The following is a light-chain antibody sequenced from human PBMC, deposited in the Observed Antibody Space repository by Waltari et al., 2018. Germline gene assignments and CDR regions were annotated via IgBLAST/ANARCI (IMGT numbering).Light chain of an antibody. CDR2: DAS. Sequence: ENVLTQSPGALSLSPGERATLSCRASQTVGRSYLAWFQQKPGQAPRLLIYDASNRATVIPDRFSGSGSGTDFTLTINRLEPEDFAVYYCHQSASSPLTFGGVTKVEIK. J-gene: IGKJ4*01. V-gene: IGKV3-20*01. CDR3: HQSASSPLT. CDR1: QTVGRSY.